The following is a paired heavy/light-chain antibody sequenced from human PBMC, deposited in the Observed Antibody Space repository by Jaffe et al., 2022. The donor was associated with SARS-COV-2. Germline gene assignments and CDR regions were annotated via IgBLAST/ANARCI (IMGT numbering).Light chain of an antibody. CDR3: QQLNSFFT. CDR1: QGINNY. J-gene: IGKJ4*01. V-gene: IGKV1-9*01. CDR2: GAF. Sequence: DIQLTQSPSFLSASVGDRVTITCRASQGINNYLAWYQQKPGKAPKLLIYGAFTLQSGVPSRFSGGGSETEFTLTISSLQPEDFATYYCQQLNSFFTFGGGTKVEIK.
Heavy chain of an antibody. CDR2: SKSDGSTS. D-gene: IGHD3-16*01. Sequence: EEQLVESGGGLVQPGGSLRLSCAASGFTLRSYWMHWVRQVPGKGLMWVARSKSDGSTSDHADSVKGRFTISRDNANKTLYLQMNSLRVEDTGVYYCARWGRVANGLDVWGQGTTVTVTS. V-gene: IGHV3-74*01. J-gene: IGHJ6*02. CDR3: ARWGRVANGLDV. CDR1: GFTLRSYW.